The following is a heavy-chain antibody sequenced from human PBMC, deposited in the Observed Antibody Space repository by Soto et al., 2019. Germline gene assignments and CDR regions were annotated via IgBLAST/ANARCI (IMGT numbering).Heavy chain of an antibody. V-gene: IGHV1-58*01. CDR3: AADVGCYIYGLARH. Sequence: QMQLVQSGPEVKKPGTSVKVSCKTSGFTFSSSAVHWVRQARGHRLQWIGWIDVGSANANYAQMLQERVTISRDMSTSTAYMELSSLRPEDTAVYYCAADVGCYIYGLARHWGPGTRVTVSS. J-gene: IGHJ4*02. CDR2: IDVGSANA. CDR1: GFTFSSSA. D-gene: IGHD4-17*01.